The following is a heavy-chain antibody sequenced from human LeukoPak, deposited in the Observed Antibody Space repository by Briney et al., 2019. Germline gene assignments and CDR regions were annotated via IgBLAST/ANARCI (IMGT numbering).Heavy chain of an antibody. CDR2: ISGSGGST. Sequence: GGSLRLSCAASGFTFSSYVMSWVRQAPGKGLEWVSAISGSGGSTYYADSVKGRFTISRDNSKNTLYLQMNSLRAEDTAVYYCAKTLGEGFLYSSSWYAFYFDYWGQGTLVTVSS. V-gene: IGHV3-23*01. D-gene: IGHD6-13*01. J-gene: IGHJ4*02. CDR1: GFTFSSYV. CDR3: AKTLGEGFLYSSSWYAFYFDY.